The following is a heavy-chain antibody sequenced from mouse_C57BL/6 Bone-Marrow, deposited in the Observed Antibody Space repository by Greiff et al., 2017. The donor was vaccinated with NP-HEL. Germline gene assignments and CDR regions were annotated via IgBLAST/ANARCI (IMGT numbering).Heavy chain of an antibody. Sequence: EVQRVESGAELVRPGSSVKMSCKTSGYTFTSYGINWVKQRPGQGLEWIGYIYIGNGYTEYNEKFKGKATLTSDTSSSTAYMQLSSLTSEDSAIYFCASPITTVVGTWYFDVWGTGTTVTVSS. V-gene: IGHV1-58*01. CDR3: ASPITTVVGTWYFDV. CDR1: GYTFTSYG. CDR2: IYIGNGYT. D-gene: IGHD1-1*01. J-gene: IGHJ1*03.